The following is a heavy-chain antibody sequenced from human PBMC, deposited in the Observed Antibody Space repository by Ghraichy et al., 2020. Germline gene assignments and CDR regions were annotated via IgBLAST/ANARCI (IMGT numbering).Heavy chain of an antibody. D-gene: IGHD6-6*01. CDR2: INPSGGST. V-gene: IGHV1-46*03. CDR1: GYTFTSYY. CDR3: AREFSSSSHRRTHYFDY. Sequence: ASVKVSCKASGYTFTSYYMHWVRQAPGQGLEWMGIINPSGGSTSYAQKFQGRVTMTRDTSTSTVYMELSSLRSEDTTVYYCAREFSSSSHRRTHYFDYWGQGTLVTVSS. J-gene: IGHJ4*02.